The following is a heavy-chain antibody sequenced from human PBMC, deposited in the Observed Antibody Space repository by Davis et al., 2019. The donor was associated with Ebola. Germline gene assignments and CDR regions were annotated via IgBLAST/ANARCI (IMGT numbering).Heavy chain of an antibody. CDR1: GGTFSNYP. CDR2: IIPLFGTA. V-gene: IGHV1-69*13. D-gene: IGHD3-9*01. Sequence: SVKVSCKASGGTFSNYPISWVRQTPGQGLEWMGGIIPLFGTANYAQKFQGRVTITADESTSTAYMELSSLRSEDTAMYYCARELLVTGYKCADYWGQGTLVTVSS. CDR3: ARELLVTGYKCADY. J-gene: IGHJ4*02.